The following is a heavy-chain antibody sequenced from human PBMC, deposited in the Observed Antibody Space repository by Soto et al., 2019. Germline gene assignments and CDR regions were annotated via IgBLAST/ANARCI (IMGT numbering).Heavy chain of an antibody. D-gene: IGHD1-7*01. CDR3: AMAKTTLSNWLDP. J-gene: IGHJ5*02. V-gene: IGHV4-59*08. Sequence: SSVTRSLTCTVCTGSINSYYPSSIRQPPGKGLEWIGQIYYTGSTNYNPSRKGRVTISVARSTNQLSLPPNYVTATDTAVYYCAMAKTTLSNWLDPWRQGTLVTVSS. CDR2: IYYTGST. CDR1: TGSINSYY.